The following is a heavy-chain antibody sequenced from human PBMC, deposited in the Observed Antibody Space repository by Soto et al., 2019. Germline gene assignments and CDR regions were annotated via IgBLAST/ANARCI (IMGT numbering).Heavy chain of an antibody. CDR2: IYYSGTT. CDR3: ARGPGASGTYHYYFDY. V-gene: IGHV4-30-4*02. D-gene: IGHD3-10*01. J-gene: IGHJ4*02. Sequence: SETLSLTCTVSGGSISSGDYYWSWIRQPPGKGLEWIGYIYYSGTTYYNPSLKSRVTISVDTSKNQFSLKLSSVTAADTAVYYCARGPGASGTYHYYFDYWGPGTLVTVSS. CDR1: GGSISSGDYY.